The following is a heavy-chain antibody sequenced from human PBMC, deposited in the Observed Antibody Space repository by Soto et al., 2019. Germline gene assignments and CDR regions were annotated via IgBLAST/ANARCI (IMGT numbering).Heavy chain of an antibody. Sequence: TLSLTFAVYGCSFSGYYWSWFRQHPGKGLEWVGEINHSGSTNYNPSRKSRVTISVDTSKNQFSLKLSSVTAAHTAVYYCARSLPVVRRWLQLARIHDAFDIWGQGTMVTVSS. J-gene: IGHJ3*02. CDR3: ARSLPVVRRWLQLARIHDAFDI. CDR1: GCSFSGYY. D-gene: IGHD5-12*01. V-gene: IGHV4-34*01. CDR2: INHSGST.